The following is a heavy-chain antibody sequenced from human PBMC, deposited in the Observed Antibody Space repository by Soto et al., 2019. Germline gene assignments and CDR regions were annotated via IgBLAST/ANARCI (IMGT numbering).Heavy chain of an antibody. Sequence: EVQLLESGGGLVQPGGSLRLSCAASGFTFSSYAMSWVRQAPGKGLEWVSGISGSGGSTDYADSVKGRFTISRDNSKNTLYLQMNSLGAEDTAVYYCAKSGDSSGYYGSPYYYYGMDVWGQGTTVTVSS. CDR2: ISGSGGST. CDR3: AKSGDSSGYYGSPYYYYGMDV. V-gene: IGHV3-23*01. CDR1: GFTFSSYA. J-gene: IGHJ6*02. D-gene: IGHD3-22*01.